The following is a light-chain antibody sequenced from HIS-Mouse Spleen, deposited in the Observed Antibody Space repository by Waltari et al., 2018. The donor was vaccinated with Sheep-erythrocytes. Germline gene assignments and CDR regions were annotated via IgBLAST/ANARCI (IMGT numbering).Light chain of an antibody. CDR1: SSDVGGYNY. CDR2: DVS. Sequence: QSALTQPRSVSGSPGQSVTISCTGTSSDVGGYNYVSWYQQHPGKAPKPMIYDVSNRPSGVPARFSGSKSGNTASLTISGLQAEDEADYYCCSYAGSYNHVFATGTKVTVL. CDR3: CSYAGSYNHV. V-gene: IGLV2-11*01. J-gene: IGLJ1*01.